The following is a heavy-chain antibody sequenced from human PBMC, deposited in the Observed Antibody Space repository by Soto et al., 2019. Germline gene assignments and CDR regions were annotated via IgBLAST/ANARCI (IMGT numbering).Heavy chain of an antibody. CDR1: GYTFTSYG. CDR3: ARDGSSWYVRVWFDPWGQGTLVTVSSGKARSGESLKISCKGSGRHGYYMDV. V-gene: IGHV1-18*01. D-gene: IGHD6-13*01. J-gene: IGHJ6*03. Sequence: ASVKVSCKASGYTFTSYGISWVRQAPGQGLEWMGWISAYNGNTNYAQKLQGRVTMTTDTSTSTAYMELRSLRSDDTAVYYCARDGSSWYVRVWFDPWGQGTLVTVSSGKARSGESLKISCKGSGRHGYYMDVWGKGTTVTVSS. CDR2: ISAYNGNT.